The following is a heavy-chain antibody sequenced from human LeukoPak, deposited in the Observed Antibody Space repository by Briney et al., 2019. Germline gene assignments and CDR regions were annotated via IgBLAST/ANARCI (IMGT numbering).Heavy chain of an antibody. V-gene: IGHV1-69*13. Sequence: GASVKVSCKAYGGTSSNYAICWVRQAPGQGLEWLGGLIPIFGTANYAQKFQGRVTITADESTSTAYMELSSLRSEDTAVYYCAKEGIAAAGRPFDYWGQGTLVTVSS. CDR2: LIPIFGTA. CDR1: GGTSSNYA. D-gene: IGHD6-13*01. CDR3: AKEGIAAAGRPFDY. J-gene: IGHJ4*02.